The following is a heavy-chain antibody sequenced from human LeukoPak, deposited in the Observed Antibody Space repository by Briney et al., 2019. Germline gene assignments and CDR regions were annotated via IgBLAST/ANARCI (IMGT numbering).Heavy chain of an antibody. CDR3: AKAITKYFEIYYMDV. J-gene: IGHJ6*03. D-gene: IGHD3-9*01. V-gene: IGHV3-48*03. CDR1: GFTFSSYE. CDR2: ISSSGSTV. Sequence: GGSLRLSCAAPGFTFSSYEMNWVRQAPGKGLEWVSYISSSGSTVYYADSVKGRFTISRDNSKNTLYLQMNSLRAEDTAVYYCAKAITKYFEIYYMDVWGKGTTVTISS.